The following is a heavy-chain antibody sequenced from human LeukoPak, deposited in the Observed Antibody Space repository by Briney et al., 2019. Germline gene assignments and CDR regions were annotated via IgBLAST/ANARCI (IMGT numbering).Heavy chain of an antibody. CDR2: INTDGTVT. D-gene: IGHD6-19*01. CDR1: GFTFSKYW. V-gene: IGHV3-74*01. Sequence: GGSLRLSCAASGFTFSKYWMLWVRQAPGKGLEIVSRINTDGTVTTYADSVKGRFTVSSDNADNTMYLQINSVRYENTAVYYCATNQWLAPPPDSWGQGTPVTVSS. J-gene: IGHJ4*02. CDR3: ATNQWLAPPPDS.